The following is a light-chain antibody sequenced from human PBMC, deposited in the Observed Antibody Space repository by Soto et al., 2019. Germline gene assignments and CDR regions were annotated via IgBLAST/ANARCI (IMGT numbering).Light chain of an antibody. Sequence: EIVLTQSPGTLSLSPGERATLSCRASQSVSSSYLAWYQQKPGQAPRLLIYGASSRASGIPVRFSGSGSETYFTITISRLAPEAFAVYYCQHYGSLHRTFGQGTQVEIK. CDR2: GAS. V-gene: IGKV3-20*01. CDR3: QHYGSLHRT. CDR1: QSVSSSY. J-gene: IGKJ1*01.